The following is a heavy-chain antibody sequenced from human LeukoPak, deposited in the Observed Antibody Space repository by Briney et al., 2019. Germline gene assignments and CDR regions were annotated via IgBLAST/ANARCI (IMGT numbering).Heavy chain of an antibody. V-gene: IGHV3-74*01. CDR3: ARLRLGELSLFHDY. J-gene: IGHJ4*02. D-gene: IGHD3-16*02. CDR1: GVPFSASW. Sequence: GGSLRLSCAASGVPFSASWMHWVRQAPGKGLAWVSHISSDGSVIVYAASVKGRFTISRDSAKNTLYLQMNSLRVDDTAVYYCARLRLGELSLFHDYWGQGTLVTVSS. CDR2: ISSDGSVI.